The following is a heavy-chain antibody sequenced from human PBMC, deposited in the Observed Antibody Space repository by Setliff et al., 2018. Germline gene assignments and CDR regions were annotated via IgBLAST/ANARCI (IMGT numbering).Heavy chain of an antibody. CDR3: ARASYGWGSHYKIKWFDP. V-gene: IGHV4-38-2*01. D-gene: IGHD3-10*01. J-gene: IGHJ5*02. CDR2: ISHSGST. Sequence: PSETLSLTCGVSGSSISNDYYWGWIRQPPGRGLEWIAIISHSGSTDYNPSLKSRVTISLDKSRNQFSLHLNSVTASDTAVYYCARASYGWGSHYKIKWFDPWGQGTLVTVSS. CDR1: GSSISNDYY.